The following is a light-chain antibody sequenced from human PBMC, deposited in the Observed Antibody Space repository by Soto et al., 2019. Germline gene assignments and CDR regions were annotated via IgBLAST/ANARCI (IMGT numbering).Light chain of an antibody. CDR2: CAS. J-gene: IGKJ2*01. CDR1: QSISDK. Sequence: EIVMTQSPVTLSVSPGERVTLSCRASQSISDKSAWYQQKPGQAPRLLMFCASTRATGIPARFSGSGSGTDFTLTITGLQSEDFAVYYCQQYKSWPYTFGQGTKLEIK. V-gene: IGKV3-15*01. CDR3: QQYKSWPYT.